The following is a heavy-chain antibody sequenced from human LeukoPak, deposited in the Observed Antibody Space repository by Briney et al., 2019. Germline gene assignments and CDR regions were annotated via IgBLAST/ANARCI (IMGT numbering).Heavy chain of an antibody. CDR1: GFSFSSYA. V-gene: IGHV3-33*07. D-gene: IGHD3-22*01. CDR3: VRDRISYRDSSNYYPTVLDH. Sequence: GGSLRLSCAASGFSFSSYAMYWVRQSPGKGLEWVVVIWYDGSSKYHVDSVKGRFTISRDNSKNTVFLQMDSLRAEDTAVYYCVRDRISYRDSSNYYPTVLDHWGQGTLVTVSS. J-gene: IGHJ4*02. CDR2: IWYDGSSK.